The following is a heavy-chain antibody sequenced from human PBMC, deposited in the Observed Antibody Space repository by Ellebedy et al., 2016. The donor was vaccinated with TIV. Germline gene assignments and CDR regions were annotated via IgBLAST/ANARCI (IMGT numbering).Heavy chain of an antibody. CDR3: ARDHYGSLDV. Sequence: SETLSLTXSVSGGSVSNAGFQWSWIRQPPGKGLEWIGLKYTSGTSTYDPSLNSRATISVDTSKNQFSLRLTSLTAADTAVYYCARDHYGSLDVWGQGITVTVSS. D-gene: IGHD3-10*01. CDR1: GGSVSNAGFQ. J-gene: IGHJ6*02. CDR2: KYTSGTS. V-gene: IGHV4-61*08.